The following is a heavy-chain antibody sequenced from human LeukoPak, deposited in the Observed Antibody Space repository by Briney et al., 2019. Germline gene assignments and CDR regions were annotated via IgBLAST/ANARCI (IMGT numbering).Heavy chain of an antibody. V-gene: IGHV3-23*01. CDR2: ISGSGGST. D-gene: IGHD2-15*01. CDR1: GFTFSSYA. J-gene: IGHJ4*02. Sequence: GGSLRLSCAASGFTFSSYAMSWVRQAPGKGLEWVSAISGSGGSTYYADSVKGRFTISRDNSKNTLYLQMNSLRAEDTAVYYCAKVRCSGGSCYTAYYFDYWGQGTLVTVSS. CDR3: AKVRCSGGSCYTAYYFDY.